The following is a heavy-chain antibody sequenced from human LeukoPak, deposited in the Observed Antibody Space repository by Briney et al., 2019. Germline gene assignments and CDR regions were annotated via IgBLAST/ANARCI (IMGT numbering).Heavy chain of an antibody. Sequence: SETLSLTCTVSGGSISSYYWSWIRQPPGKGLEWIGYIYYSGSTNYNPSLKSRVTISIDTSKNQFSLKLSSVPAVDTAVYYCASHYGSGFDSWGQGTLVTVYS. CDR1: GGSISSYY. CDR3: ASHYGSGFDS. D-gene: IGHD3-10*01. J-gene: IGHJ4*02. CDR2: IYYSGST. V-gene: IGHV4-59*01.